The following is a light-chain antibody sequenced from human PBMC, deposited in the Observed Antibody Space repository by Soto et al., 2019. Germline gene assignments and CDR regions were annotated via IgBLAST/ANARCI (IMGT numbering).Light chain of an antibody. CDR2: RNN. CDR1: SSDIGSNY. J-gene: IGLJ1*01. V-gene: IGLV1-47*01. Sequence: QSVLTQPPSASGTPGQRVTIFCSGSSSDIGSNYVYWYQQLPGTAPKLLIYRNNQRPSGVPDRFSGSKSGTPASLAIGGLRSEDEANYYCAAWDDCLSGRVFETGTKVTVL. CDR3: AAWDDCLSGRV.